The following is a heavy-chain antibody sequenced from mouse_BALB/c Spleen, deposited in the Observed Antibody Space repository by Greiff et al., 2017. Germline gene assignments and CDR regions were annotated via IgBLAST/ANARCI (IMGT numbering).Heavy chain of an antibody. V-gene: IGHV2-6-6*01. CDR3: ANLYYDLFAY. CDR2: IWGDGST. CDR1: GFSLTNSG. Sequence: QVQLKQSGPGLVAPSQSLSITCTVSGFSLTNSGVHWVRQSPGKGLEWLGVIWGDGSTNYNSAFKSRLSISKDNSKSQVFLKMNSLQTDDTARYYCANLYYDLFAYWGQGTLVTVSA. D-gene: IGHD2-4*01. J-gene: IGHJ3*01.